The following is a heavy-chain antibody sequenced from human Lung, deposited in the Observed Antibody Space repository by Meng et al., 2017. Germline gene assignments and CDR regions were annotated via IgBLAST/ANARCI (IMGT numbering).Heavy chain of an antibody. CDR3: AKDEDISTAGKLFGDY. J-gene: IGHJ4*02. Sequence: ASVKVSCKASGYTFPDYWLHWVRRAPGQGLGWMGWINPKSGDTHYAQRFQGRVTMTGDTSISTAYMELSGLRSDDTAMYYYAKDEDISTAGKLFGDYWGQGTLVTVSS. CDR2: INPKSGDT. CDR1: GYTFPDYW. D-gene: IGHD6-13*01. V-gene: IGHV1-2*02.